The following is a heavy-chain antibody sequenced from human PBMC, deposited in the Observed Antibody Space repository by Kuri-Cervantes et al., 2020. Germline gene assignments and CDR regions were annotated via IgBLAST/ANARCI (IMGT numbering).Heavy chain of an antibody. CDR2: IFSNDEK. CDR3: ARYCSSTSCGYFDY. CDR1: GFSLSNARIG. V-gene: IGHV2-26*01. J-gene: IGHJ4*02. D-gene: IGHD2-2*01. Sequence: GPTLVKPTETLTLTCTVSGFSLSNARIGVSWIRQPPGKALEWLAHIFSNDEKSYSTSLKSRLTISKDTSKSQLVLTMTNMDPVDTATYYCARYCSSTSCGYFDYWGQGTLVTVSS.